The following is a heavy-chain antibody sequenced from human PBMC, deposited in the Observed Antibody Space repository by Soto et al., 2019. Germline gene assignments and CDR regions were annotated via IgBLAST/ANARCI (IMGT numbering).Heavy chain of an antibody. CDR1: GYTFTSYG. CDR2: ISAYNGNT. J-gene: IGHJ3*02. D-gene: IGHD3-22*01. V-gene: IGHV1-18*01. CDR3: AIVTYYYDSSGYAFDI. Sequence: XSVKVSCKASGYTFTSYGISWVRQAPGQGLEWMGWISAYNGNTNYAQKLQGRVTMTTDTSTSTAYMELRSLRSDDTAVYYCAIVTYYYDSSGYAFDIWGQGTMVTVSS.